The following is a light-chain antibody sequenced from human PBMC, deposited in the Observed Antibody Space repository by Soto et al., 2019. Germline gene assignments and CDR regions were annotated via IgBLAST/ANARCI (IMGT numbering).Light chain of an antibody. CDR3: QQYGRT. CDR1: QSISINY. V-gene: IGKV3-20*01. Sequence: EIVLTQSPGTLSLSPGEEATLSCRASQSISINYLAWYQQRPGQSPRLLIYGASNRATGIPDGFSGSGSGTDFTLTISRLEPEDFAVYYCQQYGRTFGQGTKV. CDR2: GAS. J-gene: IGKJ1*01.